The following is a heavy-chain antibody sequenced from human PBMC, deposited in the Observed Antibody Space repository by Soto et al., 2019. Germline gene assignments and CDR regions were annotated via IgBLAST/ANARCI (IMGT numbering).Heavy chain of an antibody. CDR3: AREGAIVPRFFDP. J-gene: IGHJ5*02. CDR1: GFSLNTNGVG. D-gene: IGHD1-26*01. CDR2: IYWNDDK. V-gene: IGHV2-5*01. Sequence: QITLKESGPTLVKPTETLTLMCTFSGFSLNTNGVGVGWIRQPPGKALEWLALIYWNDDKRYSPSLQSRLTSTKDTSKNQVVLTMTNVDPVDTATYYCAREGAIVPRFFDPWGQGILVTVSS.